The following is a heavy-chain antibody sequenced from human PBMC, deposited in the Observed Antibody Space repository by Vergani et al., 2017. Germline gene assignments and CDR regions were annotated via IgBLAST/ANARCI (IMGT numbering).Heavy chain of an antibody. Sequence: QVQLLQSGSALKKPGASVRISCEASGYTFTNYPLIWVRQAPGQGLEWVGWININSGATKVAQKFQGRITMGTDTSISTGYMELSSLRSDDTAVYYCARLASVVVPAARPLDLWGQGTLITVSS. J-gene: IGHJ4*02. CDR2: ININSGAT. V-gene: IGHV1-2*02. D-gene: IGHD2-2*01. CDR1: GYTFTNYP. CDR3: ARLASVVVPAARPLDL.